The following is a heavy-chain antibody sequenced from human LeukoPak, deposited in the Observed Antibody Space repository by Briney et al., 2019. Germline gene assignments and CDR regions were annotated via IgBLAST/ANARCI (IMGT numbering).Heavy chain of an antibody. Sequence: SQTLSLTCTVSGGSISSGGYYWSWIRQHPGKGLEWIGYIYYSGSTYYNPSLKSRVTISVDTSKNQFSLKLSSVTAADPAVYYCARGWPPYYYGMDVWGQGTTVTVSS. V-gene: IGHV4-31*03. D-gene: IGHD5-24*01. CDR2: IYYSGST. J-gene: IGHJ6*02. CDR3: ARGWPPYYYGMDV. CDR1: GGSISSGGYY.